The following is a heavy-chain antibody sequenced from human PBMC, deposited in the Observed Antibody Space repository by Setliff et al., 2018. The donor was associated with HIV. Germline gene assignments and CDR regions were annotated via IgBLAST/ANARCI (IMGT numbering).Heavy chain of an antibody. CDR1: GGSMSNYY. CDR3: ARSGYTSGFYWVFGAFGV. CDR2: IQYSDSS. Sequence: KPSETLSLTCTVSGGSMSNYYWSWIRQPPGKGLEWIAPIQYSDSSHYNPSLQSRVTISVDTSTKQFSLYLSSVNETDTAVYYCARSGYTSGFYWVFGAFGVWGQGKLVTVS. D-gene: IGHD3-22*01. J-gene: IGHJ3*01. V-gene: IGHV4-59*01.